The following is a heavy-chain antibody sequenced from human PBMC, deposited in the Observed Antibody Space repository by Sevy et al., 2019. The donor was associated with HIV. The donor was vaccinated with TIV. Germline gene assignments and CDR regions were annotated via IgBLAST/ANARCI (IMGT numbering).Heavy chain of an antibody. CDR1: AFTFNSYV. CDR3: AKETIRGYY. J-gene: IGHJ4*02. V-gene: IGHV3-23*01. D-gene: IGHD6-25*01. Sequence: GGSLRLSCAVSAFTFNSYVMSWVRQAPGKGLEWVSTISASGGYTYYAGSVKGRLTISRDNSKNTVYLQMNSLRAEDTAIYYCAKETIRGYYWGQGTVVTVSS. CDR2: ISASGGYT.